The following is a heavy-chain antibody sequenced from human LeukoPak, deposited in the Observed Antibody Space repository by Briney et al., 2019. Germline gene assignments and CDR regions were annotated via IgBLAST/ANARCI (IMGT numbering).Heavy chain of an antibody. Sequence: PGGSLRLSCAASGFTVSSNYMSWVRQAPGKGLEWVSVIYSGGSTYYADSVKGRFTISRDNSKNTLYLQMNSLRAEDTAVYYCARRDAGLVSDAFDIWGQGTLVTVSS. CDR2: IYSGGST. V-gene: IGHV3-53*01. D-gene: IGHD2-8*02. J-gene: IGHJ3*02. CDR1: GFTVSSNY. CDR3: ARRDAGLVSDAFDI.